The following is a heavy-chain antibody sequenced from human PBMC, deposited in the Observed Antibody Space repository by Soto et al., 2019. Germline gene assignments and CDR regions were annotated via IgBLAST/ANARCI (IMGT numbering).Heavy chain of an antibody. V-gene: IGHV3-11*01. J-gene: IGHJ4*02. CDR1: GFTFSDYY. CDR3: AREVVVAATDPGLDY. Sequence: GGSLRLSCAASGFTFSDYYMSWIRQAPGKGLEWVSYISSSGSTIYYADSVKGRFTISRDNAKNSLYLQMNSLRAEDTAVYYCAREVVVAATDPGLDYWGQGTLVTVSS. D-gene: IGHD2-15*01. CDR2: ISSSGSTI.